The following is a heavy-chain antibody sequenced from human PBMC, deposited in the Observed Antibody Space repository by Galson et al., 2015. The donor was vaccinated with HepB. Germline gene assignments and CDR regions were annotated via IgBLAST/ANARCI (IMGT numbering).Heavy chain of an antibody. D-gene: IGHD2-2*01. CDR3: AKHSSTSPRYNWFGP. Sequence: SLRLSCAASGFTFSSYAMTWVRQAPGKGLEWVSAISGSSGSTYYADSVKGRFTISRDNSKNTLYLQMNSLRAEDTAVYYCAKHSSTSPRYNWFGPWGQGTLVTVSS. V-gene: IGHV3-23*01. J-gene: IGHJ5*02. CDR1: GFTFSSYA. CDR2: ISGSSGST.